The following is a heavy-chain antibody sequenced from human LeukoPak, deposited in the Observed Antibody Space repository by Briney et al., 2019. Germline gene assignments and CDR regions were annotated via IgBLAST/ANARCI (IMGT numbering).Heavy chain of an antibody. CDR2: IYYSGST. V-gene: IGHV4-59*08. CDR1: GGSISSYY. CDR3: ARANYYDSSGYSRGAFDI. Sequence: PSEPLPLTCTVSGGSISSYYWSWLRQPPGKGLEWIGYIYYSGSTNYNPSLKSRVTISVDTSKNQFSLKLSSVTAADTAVYYCARANYYDSSGYSRGAFDIWGQGTMVTVSS. J-gene: IGHJ3*02. D-gene: IGHD3-22*01.